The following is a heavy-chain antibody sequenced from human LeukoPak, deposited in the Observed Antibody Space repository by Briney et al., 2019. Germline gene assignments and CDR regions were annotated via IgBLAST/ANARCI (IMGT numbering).Heavy chain of an antibody. J-gene: IGHJ5*02. D-gene: IGHD2-2*01. CDR2: INHRGST. V-gene: IGHV4-34*01. CDR3: ARKYQLLSFNWFDP. CDR1: GGSFSGYY. Sequence: SETLSLTCAVYGGSFSGYYWSWIRQPPGKGLEWIGEINHRGSTNYNPSLKSRVTISADTSKNQFSLKLSSVTAADTAVYYCARKYQLLSFNWFDPWGQGTLVTVSS.